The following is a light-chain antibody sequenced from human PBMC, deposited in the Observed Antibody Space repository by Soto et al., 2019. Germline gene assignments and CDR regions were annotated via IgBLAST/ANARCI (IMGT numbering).Light chain of an antibody. V-gene: IGLV1-44*01. J-gene: IGLJ1*01. CDR3: AAWDDSLNAYV. CDR1: SSNVGSNT. Sequence: QSVLTQPPSASGNPGQRVTISCSGSSSNVGSNTVNWYQQLPGTAPKLLIYSNNQRPSGVPDRFSGSKSGTSASLAISGLQSGDEADYYCAAWDDSLNAYVFATGTKLTVL. CDR2: SNN.